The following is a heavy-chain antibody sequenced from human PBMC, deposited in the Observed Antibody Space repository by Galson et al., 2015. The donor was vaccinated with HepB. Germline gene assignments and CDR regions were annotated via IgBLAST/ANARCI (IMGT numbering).Heavy chain of an antibody. D-gene: IGHD5-24*01. CDR3: ASGAGRWLQSYYFDY. J-gene: IGHJ4*02. Sequence: SVKVSCKASGGTFSSYAISWVRQAPGQGLEWMGGIIPIFGTANYAQKFQGRVTITADESTSTAYMELSSLRSEDTAVYYCASGAGRWLQSYYFDYWGQGTLVTVSS. V-gene: IGHV1-69*13. CDR2: IIPIFGTA. CDR1: GGTFSSYA.